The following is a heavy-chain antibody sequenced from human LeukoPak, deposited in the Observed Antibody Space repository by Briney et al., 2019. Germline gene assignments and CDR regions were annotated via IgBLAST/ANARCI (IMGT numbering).Heavy chain of an antibody. CDR1: GFTFSSYS. Sequence: GGSLRLSCAASGFTFSSYSMNWVRQAPGKGLEWVSFISSRSSTIYYADSVKGRFTISRDNAKDSLSLQMNSLRDEDTAVYYCASSRPLLGFDFWGQGTLVTVSS. V-gene: IGHV3-48*02. D-gene: IGHD3-10*01. CDR2: ISSRSSTI. J-gene: IGHJ4*02. CDR3: ASSRPLLGFDF.